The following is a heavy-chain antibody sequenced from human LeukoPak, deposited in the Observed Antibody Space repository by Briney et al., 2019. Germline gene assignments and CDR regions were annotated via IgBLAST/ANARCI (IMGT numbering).Heavy chain of an antibody. Sequence: ASVKVSCKASEYTFTDYYIHWVRQAPGHGLEWMGWINPNSGGTKYVQSFQGRVTMTRDTSISTAYMELGSLTSDDTAVYYCAREPTELTSQRNGMDVWGQGTTVTVSS. V-gene: IGHV1-2*02. CDR2: INPNSGGT. CDR1: EYTFTDYY. CDR3: AREPTELTSQRNGMDV. D-gene: IGHD4-23*01. J-gene: IGHJ6*02.